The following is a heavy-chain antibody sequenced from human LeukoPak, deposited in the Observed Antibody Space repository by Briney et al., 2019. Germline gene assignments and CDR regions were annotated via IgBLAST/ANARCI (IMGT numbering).Heavy chain of an antibody. Sequence: SETLSLTCPDSGGAISSGNWWSWFRQPPGKGLEWIGEIYHSGSTNYNPSLKSRVTISVDKSKNQFSLRLSSVTAADTAVYYCARVTGALDYSGQGTLVTVSS. CDR3: ARVTGALDY. D-gene: IGHD7-27*01. V-gene: IGHV4-4*02. CDR1: GGAISSGNW. J-gene: IGHJ4*02. CDR2: IYHSGST.